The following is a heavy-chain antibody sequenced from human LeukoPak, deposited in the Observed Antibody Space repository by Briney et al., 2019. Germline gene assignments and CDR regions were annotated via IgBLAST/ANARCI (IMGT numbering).Heavy chain of an antibody. D-gene: IGHD6-19*01. J-gene: IGHJ4*02. Sequence: SETLSLTCTVSGGSISSHHWIWIRQPAGKGLEWIGRIYTSGSTNYNPSLKSRVTMSVDTSKNQFSLKLSSVTAADTAMYYCARDYSSSGWYDYWGQGTLVTVSS. CDR3: ARDYSSSGWYDY. CDR1: GGSISSHH. CDR2: IYTSGST. V-gene: IGHV4-4*07.